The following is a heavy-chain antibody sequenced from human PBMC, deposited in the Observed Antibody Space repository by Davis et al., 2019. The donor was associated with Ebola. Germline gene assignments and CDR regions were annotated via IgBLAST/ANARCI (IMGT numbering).Heavy chain of an antibody. CDR2: ISGSGGST. D-gene: IGHD6-13*01. CDR1: VITFSSYA. Sequence: GESLKISCTDSVITFSSYAMTWVRQAPGKGLEWVSAISGSGGSTYYADSVKGRFTISRDNSKNTLFLQMSSLRAEDTAVYYCAKVAAAGLHFDYWGQGTLVTVSS. V-gene: IGHV3-23*01. CDR3: AKVAAAGLHFDY. J-gene: IGHJ4*02.